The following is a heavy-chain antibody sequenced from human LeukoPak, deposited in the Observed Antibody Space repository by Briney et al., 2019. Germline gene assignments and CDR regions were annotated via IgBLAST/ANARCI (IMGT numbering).Heavy chain of an antibody. V-gene: IGHV1-18*01. CDR3: ARAASGAGRYRAFDI. CDR1: GYTFISYD. CDR2: ISAYNGNT. Sequence: ASVKVSCKASGYTFISYDMNWVRQAPGQGLQWMGWISAYNGNTNYAQKLQGRVTMTTDTSTSTAYMELRSLRSDDTAVYYCARAASGAGRYRAFDIWGQGTMVTVSS. J-gene: IGHJ3*02. D-gene: IGHD3-10*01.